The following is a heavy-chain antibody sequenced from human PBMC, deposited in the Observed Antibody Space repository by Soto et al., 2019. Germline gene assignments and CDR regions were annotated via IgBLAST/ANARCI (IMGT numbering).Heavy chain of an antibody. V-gene: IGHV5-10-1*01. Sequence: GESLKISCRGFGYTFTSYWISWVRQMPGKGLEWMGKIDAADSNTNYSPSFQGHVIISADKSISTAYLQWSSLQASDTAIYYCARHEPLMNWKPPQDRFNPWGQGTLVTVSS. D-gene: IGHD1-1*01. J-gene: IGHJ5*02. CDR2: IDAADSNT. CDR3: ARHEPLMNWKPPQDRFNP. CDR1: GYTFTSYW.